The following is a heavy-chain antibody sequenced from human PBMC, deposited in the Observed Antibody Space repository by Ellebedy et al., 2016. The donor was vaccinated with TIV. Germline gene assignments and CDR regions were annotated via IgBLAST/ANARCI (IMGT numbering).Heavy chain of an antibody. CDR3: ARVGRDCTITTCFKYYFDY. J-gene: IGHJ4*02. D-gene: IGHD2-2*01. V-gene: IGHV3-33*01. CDR2: IWYDGNGK. CDR1: GFSFSTYD. Sequence: GGSLRLXXAASGFSFSTYDMQWVRQAPGKGLEWVAAIWYDGNGKYYADSVRGRFSISRDNFKNTLYLQMNSLRAEDTAVYYCARVGRDCTITTCFKYYFDYWGQGTLVTVSS.